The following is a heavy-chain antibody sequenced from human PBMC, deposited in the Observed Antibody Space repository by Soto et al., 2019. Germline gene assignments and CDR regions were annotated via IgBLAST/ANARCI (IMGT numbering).Heavy chain of an antibody. V-gene: IGHV3-49*03. D-gene: IGHD5-12*01. CDR1: GFTFGDYG. CDR3: SRSGGYDNYIDC. Sequence: GGPLRLSCTVSGFTFGDYGFNWFRQAPGKGLEWVGFIRSKANDATPQYAASVIGRFTISRDDSKSIVYLQMNSLEIEDTAVYYCSRSGGYDNYIDCWGQGTLVTVSS. CDR2: IRSKANDATP. J-gene: IGHJ4*02.